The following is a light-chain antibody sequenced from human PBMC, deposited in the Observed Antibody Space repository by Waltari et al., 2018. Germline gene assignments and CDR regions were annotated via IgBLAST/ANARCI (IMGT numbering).Light chain of an antibody. CDR2: KNT. Sequence: SYELTQPPSVSVSPGQTARITCSGEALPKQHVHWYQQKPGQAPLLIISKNTERPSGIPDRFSESRAGTTVTLTIAGVQPEDESDYYCQSSDSRGVHVFGGGTMLTVL. CDR1: ALPKQH. J-gene: IGLJ2*01. CDR3: QSSDSRGVHV. V-gene: IGLV3-25*03.